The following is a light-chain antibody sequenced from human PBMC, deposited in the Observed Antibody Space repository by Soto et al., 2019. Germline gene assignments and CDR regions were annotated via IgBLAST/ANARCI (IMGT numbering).Light chain of an antibody. CDR3: MQPLLPPWT. J-gene: IGKJ1*01. CDR1: QSLLYSNGYNY. V-gene: IGKV2-28*01. Sequence: DIVLTQSPLSLPVTPGEPASITCRSSQSLLYSNGYNYLDWYLQKPGQSPQLLIYLGSNRASGVPDMFSGSGSGTDFTLKISRVEAEDVGVYYCMQPLLPPWTFGQGTKVEIK. CDR2: LGS.